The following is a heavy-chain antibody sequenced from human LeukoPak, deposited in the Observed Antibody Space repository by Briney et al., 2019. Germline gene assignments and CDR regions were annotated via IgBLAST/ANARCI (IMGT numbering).Heavy chain of an antibody. V-gene: IGHV1-46*01. D-gene: IGHD2-8*02. CDR3: AREESGGYFDY. Sequence: ASVKVSCKASGSTFTSYYMHWVRQAPGQGLEWMGLINPSGTNTNYAQKFRGRVTMTRDTSTSTVYMDLSSLRSEDTAMYFCAREESGGYFDYWGQGTLVTVSS. CDR2: INPSGTNT. CDR1: GSTFTSYY. J-gene: IGHJ4*02.